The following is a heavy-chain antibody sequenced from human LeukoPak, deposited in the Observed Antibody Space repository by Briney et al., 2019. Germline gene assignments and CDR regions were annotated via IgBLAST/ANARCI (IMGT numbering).Heavy chain of an antibody. CDR3: ARGWDGGYYFDY. CDR1: GGSISSYY. V-gene: IGHV4-59*01. Sequence: SETLSLACTVSGGSISSYYWNWIRQPPGKGLEWIGYIYYSGSTNYNPSLKSRVTISVDTSKNQFSLKLSSVTAADTAVYYCARGWDGGYYFDYWGQGTLVTVSS. J-gene: IGHJ4*02. CDR2: IYYSGST. D-gene: IGHD3-16*01.